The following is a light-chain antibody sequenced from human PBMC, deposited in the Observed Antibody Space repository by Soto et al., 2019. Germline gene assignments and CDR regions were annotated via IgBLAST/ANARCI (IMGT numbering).Light chain of an antibody. CDR2: ATA. Sequence: DIQLTQSPSFLSAFVGDSVTITCRASQDISSYVAWYQQQPEKAPKLLIYATARLQSGVPSRFSGSGSGTEFTLTISGLQPEDFATYYCQQVQSFPFSVGPGTKVDSK. CDR1: QDISSY. CDR3: QQVQSFPFS. V-gene: IGKV1-9*01. J-gene: IGKJ3*01.